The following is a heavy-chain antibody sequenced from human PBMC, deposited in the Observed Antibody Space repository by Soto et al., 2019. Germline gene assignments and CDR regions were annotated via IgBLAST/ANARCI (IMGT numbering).Heavy chain of an antibody. CDR3: ARDRYSSGSPDAFDI. J-gene: IGHJ3*02. V-gene: IGHV4-59*12. D-gene: IGHD3-22*01. CDR1: GGSISSYY. Sequence: SETLSLTCTVSGGSISSYYWSWIRQPPGKGLEWSGYTHYSGSTNYNPSLKSRVTISVDTSKNQFSLKLSSVTAADTAVYYCARDRYSSGSPDAFDIWGQGTMVTVSS. CDR2: THYSGST.